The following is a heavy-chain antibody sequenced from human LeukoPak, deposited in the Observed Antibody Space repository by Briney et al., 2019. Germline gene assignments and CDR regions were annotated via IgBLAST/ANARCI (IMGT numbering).Heavy chain of an antibody. D-gene: IGHD7-27*01. Sequence: SETLSLTCTVSGYSISSGYYWGWIRQPPGKGLEWIGSIYHSGSTYYNPSLKSRVTISIDTSKNQFSLKLSSVTAADTAVYYCARATTGDLDYWGQGTLVTVSS. J-gene: IGHJ4*02. CDR2: IYHSGST. CDR3: ARATTGDLDY. CDR1: GYSISSGYY. V-gene: IGHV4-38-2*02.